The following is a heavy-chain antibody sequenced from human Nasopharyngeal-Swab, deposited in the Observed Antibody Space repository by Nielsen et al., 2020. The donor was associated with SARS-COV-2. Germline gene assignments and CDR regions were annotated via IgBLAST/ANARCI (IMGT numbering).Heavy chain of an antibody. CDR2: IYWDDDK. CDR1: GFSLSTSGVG. CDR3: AHRTSDYDSSGYYFDY. Sequence: SGPALVKPTQTLTLTCTFSGFSLSTSGVGVGWIRQPPGKALEWLALIYWDDDKRYSPSLKSRLTITKDTSKNQVVLTMTNMDPVDTATYYCAHRTSDYDSSGYYFDYWGQGTLVTVPS. J-gene: IGHJ4*02. D-gene: IGHD3-22*01. V-gene: IGHV2-5*02.